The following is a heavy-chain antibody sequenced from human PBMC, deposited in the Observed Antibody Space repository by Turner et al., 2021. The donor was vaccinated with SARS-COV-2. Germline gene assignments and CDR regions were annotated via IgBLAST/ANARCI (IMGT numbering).Heavy chain of an antibody. CDR2: ISYDGSNK. J-gene: IGHJ6*03. Sequence: QVQLVESGGGVVQPGSSLRLSCAASGFTSSSYGMHWVRQAPGKGLEWVAVISYDGSNKYYADSVKGRFTISRDNSKNTLYLQMNSLRAEDTAVYYCAKAETYSSGWSGGRSYYYYYMDVWGKGTTVTVSS. V-gene: IGHV3-30*18. CDR3: AKAETYSSGWSGGRSYYYYYMDV. CDR1: GFTSSSYG. D-gene: IGHD6-19*01.